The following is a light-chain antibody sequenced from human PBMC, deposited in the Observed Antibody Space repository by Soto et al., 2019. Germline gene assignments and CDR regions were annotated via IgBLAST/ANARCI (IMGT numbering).Light chain of an antibody. Sequence: EIVLTQSPVTLSLSPGERATLSCRASQSVSSYLAWYQQKPGQAPRILIYDASNRATGIPARFSGSGSGTDFTLTISSLVPEDFAFYYCQQRSNWPPITFGQGTRLEIK. V-gene: IGKV3-11*01. J-gene: IGKJ5*01. CDR1: QSVSSY. CDR2: DAS. CDR3: QQRSNWPPIT.